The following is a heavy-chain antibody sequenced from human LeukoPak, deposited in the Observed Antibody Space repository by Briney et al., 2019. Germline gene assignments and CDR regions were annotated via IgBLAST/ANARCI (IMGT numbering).Heavy chain of an antibody. CDR3: AILPRYTRDDY. V-gene: IGHV4-4*02. J-gene: IGHJ4*02. CDR2: IHHTGST. Sequence: SGTLSLTCAVSGGSISSSSWWTWVSQPPGKGLEWIGEIHHTGSTNYNPSLRSRVTISVDKSKNQFSLKLSSVTAADTAVYYCAILPRYTRDDYWGQGTLVTVSS. CDR1: GGSISSSSW. D-gene: IGHD3-16*02.